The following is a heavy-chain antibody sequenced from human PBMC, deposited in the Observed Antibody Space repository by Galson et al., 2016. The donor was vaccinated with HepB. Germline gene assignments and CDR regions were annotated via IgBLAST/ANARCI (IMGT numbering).Heavy chain of an antibody. Sequence: SLRLSCAASGFTFSRYEMNWVRQAPGKGLEWVSYISSSGTTTYYADSVRGRFTVSRDNARNSLYLQMNSLRDEDTAVYYCATSDSGGDTFADVWGQGTTVIVTS. D-gene: IGHD4-23*01. CDR2: ISSSGTTT. J-gene: IGHJ6*02. V-gene: IGHV3-48*03. CDR1: GFTFSRYE. CDR3: ATSDSGGDTFADV.